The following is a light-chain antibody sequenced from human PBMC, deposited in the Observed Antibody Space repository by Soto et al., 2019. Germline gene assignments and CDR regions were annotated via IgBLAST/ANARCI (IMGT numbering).Light chain of an antibody. J-gene: IGKJ4*01. CDR3: QQTYSTPLP. V-gene: IGKV1-5*01. CDR1: QSISSW. Sequence: DIRMTQSPSTLSASVGARVTITCRASQSISSWLAWYQQKPGKAPKLLIYDASSLESGVPSRFSGSGSGTDFTLTTSSLQPEDFATYYCQQTYSTPLPFGGGTKVDIK. CDR2: DAS.